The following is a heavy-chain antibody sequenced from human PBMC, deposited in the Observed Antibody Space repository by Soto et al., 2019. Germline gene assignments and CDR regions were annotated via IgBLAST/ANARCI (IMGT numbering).Heavy chain of an antibody. CDR1: GGSSLNGGHY. CDR3: ARDNCGGMLDF. J-gene: IGHJ4*02. CDR2: IFFSGNT. D-gene: IGHD2-15*01. Sequence: SETLSRTCTVSGGSSLNGGHYWTWIRQHPGKGLEWIGRIFFSGNTHYNPALKSRLTFSLDTAKNQFSLKLTSVTAADTAIYYCARDNCGGMLDFWGPGTLVTVSS. V-gene: IGHV4-31*03.